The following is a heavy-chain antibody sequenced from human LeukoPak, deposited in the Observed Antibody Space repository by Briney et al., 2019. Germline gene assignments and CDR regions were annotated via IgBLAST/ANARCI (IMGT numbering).Heavy chain of an antibody. Sequence: TSETLSLTCTVSGGSISSYYWSWIRQPPGKGLEWIGYIYHSGSTYYNPSLKSRVTISVDRSKNQFSLKLSSVTAADTAVYYCARSRIAADYYYYGMDVWGQGTTVTVSS. CDR1: GGSISSYY. CDR3: ARSRIAADYYYYGMDV. CDR2: IYHSGST. D-gene: IGHD6-13*01. V-gene: IGHV4-59*12. J-gene: IGHJ6*02.